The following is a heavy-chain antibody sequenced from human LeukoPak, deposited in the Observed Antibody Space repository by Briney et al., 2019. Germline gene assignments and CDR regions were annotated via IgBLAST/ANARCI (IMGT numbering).Heavy chain of an antibody. V-gene: IGHV3-33*08. J-gene: IGHJ4*02. CDR1: GFTFSSYA. CDR2: IWYDGSNK. CDR3: ARARYGDYYLDY. Sequence: GGSLRLSCAASGFTFSSYAMSWVRQAPGKGLEWVAVIWYDGSNKYYADSVKGRFTISRDNSKNTLYLQMNSLRAEDTAVYYCARARYGDYYLDYWGQGTLVTVSS. D-gene: IGHD4-17*01.